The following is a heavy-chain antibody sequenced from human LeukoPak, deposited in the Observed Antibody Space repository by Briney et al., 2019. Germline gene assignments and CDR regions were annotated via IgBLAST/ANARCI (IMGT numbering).Heavy chain of an antibody. CDR2: MSASGYGT. Sequence: HPGGSLRLSCAASGFTFSSYAMSWVRQAPGKGLEWVSAMSASGYGTYYADSVKGRFTISRDNSKNTLYLQMNSLRADDTAVYYCAKSVHSSGWDTYYYYGMDVWGQGTTVTVSS. V-gene: IGHV3-23*01. J-gene: IGHJ6*02. CDR3: AKSVHSSGWDTYYYYGMDV. CDR1: GFTFSSYA. D-gene: IGHD6-19*01.